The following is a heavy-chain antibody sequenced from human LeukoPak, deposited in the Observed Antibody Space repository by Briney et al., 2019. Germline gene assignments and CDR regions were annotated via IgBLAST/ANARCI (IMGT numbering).Heavy chain of an antibody. CDR1: GFTFNKYA. CDR2: ISGSDAGT. Sequence: GGSLRLSCAASGFTFNKYAMSWVRQAPGKGLEWVSAISGSDAGTYYADSVRGRFTISRDNSRSMVWLQMNSLTAEDTAMYYCGRALNWGAFDIRGLGTLVTVSS. J-gene: IGHJ3*02. V-gene: IGHV3-23*01. D-gene: IGHD7-27*01. CDR3: GRALNWGAFDI.